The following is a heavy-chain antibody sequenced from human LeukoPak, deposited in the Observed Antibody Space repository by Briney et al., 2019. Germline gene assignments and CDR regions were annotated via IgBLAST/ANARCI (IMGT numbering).Heavy chain of an antibody. CDR3: AKDLMWYCSSTSCYYFDY. Sequence: GGSLRLSCAASGFNFSSYSMNWVRQAAGKEPEWVSFISSSGTTYYAASAQGRFTIPRDESKNILYLKMRSLRAEDTAVYYCAKDLMWYCSSTSCYYFDYWGQGTLVTVSS. V-gene: IGHV3-21*04. CDR1: GFNFSSYS. CDR2: ISSSGTT. J-gene: IGHJ4*02. D-gene: IGHD2-2*01.